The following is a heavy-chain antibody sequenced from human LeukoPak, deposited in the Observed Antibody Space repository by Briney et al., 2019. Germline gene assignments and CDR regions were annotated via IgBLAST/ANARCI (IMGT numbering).Heavy chain of an antibody. Sequence: GGSLRLSCAAFGFTFSSYGMHWVRQAPGKGLEWVAFIRYDGSNKYYADSVEGRFTISRDNSKNTLYLQMNSLRAEDTAVYYCGYGDYRAPNWFDPWGQGTLVTVSS. V-gene: IGHV3-30*02. CDR2: IRYDGSNK. D-gene: IGHD4-17*01. CDR3: GYGDYRAPNWFDP. J-gene: IGHJ5*02. CDR1: GFTFSSYG.